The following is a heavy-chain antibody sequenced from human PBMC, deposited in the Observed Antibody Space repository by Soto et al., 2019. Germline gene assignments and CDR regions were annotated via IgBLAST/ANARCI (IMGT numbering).Heavy chain of an antibody. CDR2: IYSSGST. D-gene: IGHD2-15*01. CDR3: AREKEAVSPYFDY. J-gene: IGHJ4*02. Sequence: SETLSLTCTVSGGSISSYYWTWIRQPAGKGLEWIGHIYSSGSTNYNPSLKSRVTMSVDTSKNQFSLKLTSVTAADTAVYYCAREKEAVSPYFDYWGQGTLVTVSS. CDR1: GGSISSYY. V-gene: IGHV4-4*07.